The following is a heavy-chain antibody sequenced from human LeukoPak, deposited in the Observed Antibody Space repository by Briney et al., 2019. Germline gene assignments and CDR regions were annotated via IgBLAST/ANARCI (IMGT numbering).Heavy chain of an antibody. D-gene: IGHD2-15*01. J-gene: IGHJ4*01. CDR3: ARDGPEGVMVVAPTHYFDY. Sequence: PSETLSLTCAVYGGSFSTYYWSWIRQPPGKGLEWIGDINHSGSTTYNPSLKSQVTISVDTSKNQFSLKLSSVTAADTAVYYCARDGPEGVMVVAPTHYFDYWGQGTLVTVSS. V-gene: IGHV4-34*01. CDR2: INHSGST. CDR1: GGSFSTYY.